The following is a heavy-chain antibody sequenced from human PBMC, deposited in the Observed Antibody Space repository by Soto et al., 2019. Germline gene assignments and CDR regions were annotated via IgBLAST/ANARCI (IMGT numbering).Heavy chain of an antibody. J-gene: IGHJ4*02. CDR1: GYTFNSYY. V-gene: IGHV1-46*02. D-gene: IGHD6-13*01. Sequence: SVKVSCKASGYTFNSYYMHWVRQAPGQGLEWMGIINPSGGSTSYAQKFQGRVTMTRDTSTSTVYMELSSLRSEDTAVYYCASGIAAAGSADYWGQGTLVTVSS. CDR3: ASGIAAAGSADY. CDR2: INPSGGST.